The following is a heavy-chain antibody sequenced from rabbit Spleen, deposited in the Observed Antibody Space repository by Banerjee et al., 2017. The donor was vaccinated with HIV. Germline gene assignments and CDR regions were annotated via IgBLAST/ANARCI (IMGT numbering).Heavy chain of an antibody. J-gene: IGHJ6*01. CDR1: GFSFSASYY. CDR2: IYVGSSDST. CDR3: ARDTGTSFSTYGMDL. Sequence: QSLEESGGDLVKPGASLTLTCTASGFSFSASYYMCWVRQAPGKGLEWIACIYVGSSDSTYSATWAKGRFTLSKTSSTTVTLRMTSLTAADTATYFCARDTGTSFSTYGMDLWGPGTLVTVS. D-gene: IGHD7-1*01. V-gene: IGHV1S40*01.